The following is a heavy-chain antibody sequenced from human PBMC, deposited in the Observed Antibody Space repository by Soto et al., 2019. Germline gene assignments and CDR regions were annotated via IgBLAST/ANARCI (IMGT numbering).Heavy chain of an antibody. V-gene: IGHV3-48*02. CDR2: ISRSSTGI. CDR3: ARAVTWGLDV. CDR1: GFTFSLYS. Sequence: EVQLVESGGGQVQPGGSLRLSCAASGFTFSLYSMSWVRQAPGKGLEWVSYISRSSTGIHYADSVKGRFTISRDHATYSMHLQMNCVRDGDTAVYYCARAVTWGLDVWGQGTTVSMSS. D-gene: IGHD3-10*01. J-gene: IGHJ6*02.